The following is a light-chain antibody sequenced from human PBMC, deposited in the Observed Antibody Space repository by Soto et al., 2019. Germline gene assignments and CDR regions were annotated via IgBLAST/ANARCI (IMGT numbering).Light chain of an antibody. J-gene: IGKJ2*01. CDR2: GAS. Sequence: EIVLTQSPGTLSLSPGERATLSCRASQSVRSNYLAWYQQKLGQAPRLLIYGASLRATGIPDKFSGSGSGTDFTLTISRLEPEDLVVYYCQYYGSSLYTFGQGTELEIK. CDR1: QSVRSNY. V-gene: IGKV3-20*01. CDR3: QYYGSSLYT.